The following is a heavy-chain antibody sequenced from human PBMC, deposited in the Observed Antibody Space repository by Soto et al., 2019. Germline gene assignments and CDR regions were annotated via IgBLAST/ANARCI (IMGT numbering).Heavy chain of an antibody. J-gene: IGHJ3*02. D-gene: IGHD3-3*01. CDR3: ARHPASTIFGVVPPHVAFDI. CDR2: IYYSGST. Sequence: SETLSLTCTVSGGSISSSSYYWGWIRQPPGKGLEWIGSIYYSGSTYYNPSLKSRVTISVDTSKNQFSLKLSSVTAADTAVYYCARHPASTIFGVVPPHVAFDIWGQGTMVTVSS. CDR1: GGSISSSSYY. V-gene: IGHV4-39*01.